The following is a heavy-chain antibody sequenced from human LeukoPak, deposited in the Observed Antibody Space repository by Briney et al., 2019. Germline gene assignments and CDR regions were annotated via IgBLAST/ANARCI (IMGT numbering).Heavy chain of an antibody. D-gene: IGHD2-15*01. J-gene: IGHJ4*02. Sequence: SETLSLTCTVSGYSISSGYYWGWIRQPPGKGLEWIGSIYYSGSTYYNPSLKSRVTISVDTSKNQFSLKLSSVTAADTAVYYCARDRYCSGGSCYFALFDYWGQGTLVTVSS. CDR2: IYYSGST. CDR3: ARDRYCSGGSCYFALFDY. V-gene: IGHV4-38-2*02. CDR1: GYSISSGYY.